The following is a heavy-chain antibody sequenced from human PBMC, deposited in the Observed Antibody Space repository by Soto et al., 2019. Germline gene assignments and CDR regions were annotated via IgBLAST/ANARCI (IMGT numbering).Heavy chain of an antibody. J-gene: IGHJ4*02. Sequence: QVQLVQSGAEVKKPGASVRVSCKASGFTFPNYAIHWVRQAPGQRLEWMGWLNAGTGNTEYSQKFQGRVTFTRDTSASTAYMEVSSLISEDTAVYYCARDQGIQLWLVAWGQGPLVTVSS. CDR2: LNAGTGNT. CDR3: ARDQGIQLWLVA. V-gene: IGHV1-3*01. CDR1: GFTFPNYA. D-gene: IGHD5-18*01.